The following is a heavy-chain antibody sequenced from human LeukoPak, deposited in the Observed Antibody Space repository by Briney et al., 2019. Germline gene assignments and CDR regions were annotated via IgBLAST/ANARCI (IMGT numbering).Heavy chain of an antibody. CDR2: IFYSGES. CDR1: GGSISGNYY. D-gene: IGHD3-16*01. Sequence: SETLSLTCTVSGGSISGNYYWGWIRQPPGKGLEWIASIFYSGESNKSPSLKNRVTVSVDTSKNQFFLKLTSVTVADTAVYFCARLGDVEVNGGTLDYWGRGTLVTVSS. CDR3: ARLGDVEVNGGTLDY. J-gene: IGHJ4*02. V-gene: IGHV4-39*01.